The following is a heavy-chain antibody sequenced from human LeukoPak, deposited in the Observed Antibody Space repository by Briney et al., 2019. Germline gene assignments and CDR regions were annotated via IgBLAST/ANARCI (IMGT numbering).Heavy chain of an antibody. D-gene: IGHD3-3*01. CDR3: ARAVSGYSFDI. Sequence: PSETLSLTCTVSGGSNSTYYWTWIRQTPGKGLEGIGYVVYSGSTNYNPSLTSRVTISVDTSENQFSLSLSSVAAAYSAMYFCARAVSGYSFDIWGQGTLVTVSS. J-gene: IGHJ3*02. CDR2: VVYSGST. CDR1: GGSNSTYY. V-gene: IGHV4-59*01.